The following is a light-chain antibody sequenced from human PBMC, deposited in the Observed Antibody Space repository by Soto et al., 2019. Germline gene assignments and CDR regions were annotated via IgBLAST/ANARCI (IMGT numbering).Light chain of an antibody. CDR3: QQYNNLPT. CDR1: QSVSSN. J-gene: IGKJ5*01. CDR2: GAS. Sequence: EIVMTQSPVTLSVSPGERAALSCRASQSVSSNLAWYQQKPGQAPRLLIYGASTRATGIPARFSGSGTGTEFTLTFSSLQSEDFAVYYCQQYNNLPTFGQGTRLEIK. V-gene: IGKV3-15*01.